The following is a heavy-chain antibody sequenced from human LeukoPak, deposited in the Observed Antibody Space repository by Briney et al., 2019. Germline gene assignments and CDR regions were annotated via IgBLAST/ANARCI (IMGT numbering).Heavy chain of an antibody. D-gene: IGHD6-13*01. J-gene: IGHJ6*02. V-gene: IGHV4-30-2*01. CDR1: GGSISSGGYY. CDR2: IYHSGST. Sequence: PSQTLSLTCTVSGGSISSGGYYWSWIRQPPGKGLEWIGYIYHSGSTYYNPSLKSRVTISVDTSKNQFSLKLSSVTAADTAVYYCARDQGIAAPGRIGYYYYYGMDVWGQGTTVTVSS. CDR3: ARDQGIAAPGRIGYYYYYGMDV.